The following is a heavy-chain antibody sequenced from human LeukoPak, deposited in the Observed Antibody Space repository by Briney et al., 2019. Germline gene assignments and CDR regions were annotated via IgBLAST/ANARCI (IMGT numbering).Heavy chain of an antibody. Sequence: PGGSLRLSCAASGFTFSSYGMHWVRQAPAKGLDWVAFIRYDGSSKYYADSVKGRFTISRDNSKNTLYLQMNSLRAEDTAVYYCAKGFFWSGYYPFDYWGQGTLVTVSS. D-gene: IGHD3-3*01. CDR1: GFTFSSYG. V-gene: IGHV3-30*02. J-gene: IGHJ4*02. CDR2: IRYDGSSK. CDR3: AKGFFWSGYYPFDY.